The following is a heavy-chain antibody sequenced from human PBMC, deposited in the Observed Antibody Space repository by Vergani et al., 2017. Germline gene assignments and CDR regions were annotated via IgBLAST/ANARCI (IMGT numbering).Heavy chain of an antibody. CDR3: ARSNPYYDILTGSYYYYYYGMDV. V-gene: IGHV3-74*01. D-gene: IGHD3-9*01. J-gene: IGHJ6*02. CDR1: GFTFSSYW. CDR2: INSDGSST. Sequence: EVQLVESGGGLVQPGGSLRLSCAASGFTFSSYWMHWVRQAPGKGLVWVSRINSDGSSTSYADSVKGRFTISRDNAKNTLYLQMNSLRAEDTAVYYSARSNPYYDILTGSYYYYYYGMDVWGQGTTVTVSS.